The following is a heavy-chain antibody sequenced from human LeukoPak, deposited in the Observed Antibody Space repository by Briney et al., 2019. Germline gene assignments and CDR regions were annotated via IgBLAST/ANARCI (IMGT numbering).Heavy chain of an antibody. D-gene: IGHD1-26*01. CDR2: ISHDGSNK. CDR3: ARVDVGATSPFDY. CDR1: GFTFSSYA. J-gene: IGHJ4*02. V-gene: IGHV3-30*04. Sequence: GSLRLSCAASGFTFSSYAMHWVRQAPGKGLEWVAVISHDGSNKYYADSVKGRFTISRDNSKNTLYLQTNSLRAEDTAVYYCARVDVGATSPFDYWGQGTLVTVSS.